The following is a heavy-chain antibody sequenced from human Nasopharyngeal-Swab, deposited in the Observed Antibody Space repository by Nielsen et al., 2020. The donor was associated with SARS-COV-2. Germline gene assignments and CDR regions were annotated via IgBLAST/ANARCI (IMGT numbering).Heavy chain of an antibody. CDR1: GFTFSSYA. Sequence: GGSLRLSCAASGFTFSSYAMSWVRQAPGKGLEWVSAISGSGGSTYYADSVKGRFTVFRDNAKNSLYLQMSSLRDEDTAVYYCVREFEATGATYLDYWGLGTLVTVSS. CDR3: VREFEATGATYLDY. D-gene: IGHD1-26*01. CDR2: ISGSGGST. J-gene: IGHJ4*02. V-gene: IGHV3-23*01.